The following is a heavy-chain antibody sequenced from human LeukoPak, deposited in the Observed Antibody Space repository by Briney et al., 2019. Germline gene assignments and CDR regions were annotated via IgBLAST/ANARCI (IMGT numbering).Heavy chain of an antibody. CDR2: IYPGGSDT. Sequence: GESLQISCKGSGYSFTSYWIGWVRQMPGKGLEWMGIIYPGGSDTRYSPSFQGQVTISADKSISTAYLQWSSLKASDTAMYYCARRRSSGSGGSWYFDLWGRGTLVTVSS. V-gene: IGHV5-51*01. CDR1: GYSFTSYW. D-gene: IGHD6-19*01. CDR3: ARRRSSGSGGSWYFDL. J-gene: IGHJ2*01.